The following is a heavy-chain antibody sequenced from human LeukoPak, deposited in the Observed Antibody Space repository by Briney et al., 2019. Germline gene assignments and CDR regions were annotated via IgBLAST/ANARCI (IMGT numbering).Heavy chain of an antibody. V-gene: IGHV5-51*01. D-gene: IGHD2-8*01. CDR1: GYSFINYW. Sequence: GESLKISRKRSGYSFINYWIGWVRQMPGKGLEWLGIIYPGDSDTRYSPSFQGQVTITADKNSSTAYLQWSSLKAADTAMYYCARVLGGHDYWGQGTLVTVSS. J-gene: IGHJ4*02. CDR2: IYPGDSDT. CDR3: ARVLGGHDY.